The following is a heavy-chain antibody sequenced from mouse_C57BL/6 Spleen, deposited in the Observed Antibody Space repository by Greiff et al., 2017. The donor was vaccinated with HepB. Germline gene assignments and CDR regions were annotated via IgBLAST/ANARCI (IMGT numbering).Heavy chain of an antibody. D-gene: IGHD1-1*01. CDR1: GYSFTGYY. J-gene: IGHJ4*01. CDR3: AGYDYGSRTLYAMDY. CDR2: INPSTGGT. V-gene: IGHV1-42*01. Sequence: VQLQQSGPELVKPGASVKISCKASGYSFTGYYMNWVKQSPEKSLEWIGEINPSTGGTTYNQKFKAKATLTVDKSSSTAYMQLKSLTSEDSAVYYCAGYDYGSRTLYAMDYWGQGTSVTVSS.